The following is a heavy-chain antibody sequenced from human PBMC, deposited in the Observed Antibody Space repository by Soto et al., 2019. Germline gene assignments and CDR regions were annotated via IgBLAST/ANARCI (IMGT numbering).Heavy chain of an antibody. V-gene: IGHV1-2*02. Sequence: ASVKVSCKASGYTFTGYYMHWVRQAPGQGLEWMGWINPNSGGTNYAQKFQGRVTMTRDTSISTAYMELSRLRSDDTAVYYCASLYSSSSQPGPYYYYYGMDVWGQGTTVTVSS. CDR1: GYTFTGYY. J-gene: IGHJ6*02. CDR3: ASLYSSSSQPGPYYYYYGMDV. CDR2: INPNSGGT. D-gene: IGHD6-6*01.